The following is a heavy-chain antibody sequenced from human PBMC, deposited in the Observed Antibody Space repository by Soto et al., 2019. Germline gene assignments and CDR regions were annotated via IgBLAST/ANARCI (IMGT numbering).Heavy chain of an antibody. D-gene: IGHD5-18*01. CDR1: GYTLTSYG. CDR2: ISAHNGNT. Sequence: GASVKVSCKASGYTLTSYGISWVRQAPGQGLEWMGWISAHNGNTKYAQKLQGRVTMTTDTSTSTAYMEVRSLRSDDTAVYYCARDTAMALPDAWGQGTLVTVS. V-gene: IGHV1-18*01. CDR3: ARDTAMALPDA. J-gene: IGHJ4*02.